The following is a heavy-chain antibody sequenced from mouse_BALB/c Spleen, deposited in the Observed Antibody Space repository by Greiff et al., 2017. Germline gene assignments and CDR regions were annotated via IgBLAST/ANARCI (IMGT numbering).Heavy chain of an antibody. D-gene: IGHD1-1*01. CDR1: GFNIKDTY. CDR2: IDPANGNT. Sequence: EVQLQQSGAELVKPGASVKLSCTASGFNIKDTYMHWVKQRPEQGLEWIGRIDPANGNTKYDPKFQGKATITADTSSNTAYLQLSSLTSEDTAVYYCARNYYGSYDAMDYWGQGTSVTVSS. V-gene: IGHV14-3*02. CDR3: ARNYYGSYDAMDY. J-gene: IGHJ4*01.